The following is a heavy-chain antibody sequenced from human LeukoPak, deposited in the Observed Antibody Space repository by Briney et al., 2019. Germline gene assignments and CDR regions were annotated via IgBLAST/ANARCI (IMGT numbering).Heavy chain of an antibody. CDR2: INPNSGGT. CDR1: GYTFTGYY. V-gene: IGHV1-2*02. Sequence: ASVKVSCKASGYTFTGYYMHWVRQAPGQGLEWMGWINPNSGGTNYAQKLQDRVTMTRDTSISTAYMELSRLRSDDTAVYYCARDRELAHCVTTSCDHYHYYYYMDFWGKGTTVTVS. CDR3: ARDRELAHCVTTSCDHYHYYYYMDF. D-gene: IGHD2-2*01. J-gene: IGHJ6*03.